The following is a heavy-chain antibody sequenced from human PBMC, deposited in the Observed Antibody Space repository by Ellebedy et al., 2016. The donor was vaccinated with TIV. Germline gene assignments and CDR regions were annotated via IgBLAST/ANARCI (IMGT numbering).Heavy chain of an antibody. CDR3: ARDDLEDFWSGYPDY. D-gene: IGHD3-3*01. V-gene: IGHV1-46*04. J-gene: IGHJ4*02. CDR1: GYTFTRYY. CDR2: VNPSGGST. Sequence: AVSVKVSCKASGYTFTRYYMHWVRQAPGQGLEWMGIVNPSGGSTSYAQKLQGRVTMTRDTSTSTVYMELSSLRSEDTAVYYCARDDLEDFWSGYPDYWGQGTLVTVSS.